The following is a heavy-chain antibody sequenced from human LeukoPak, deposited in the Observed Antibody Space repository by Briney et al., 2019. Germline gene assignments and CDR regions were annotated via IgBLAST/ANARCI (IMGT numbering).Heavy chain of an antibody. V-gene: IGHV3-11*04. CDR3: ALSEHCGGDCYAGGLFDY. J-gene: IGHJ4*02. D-gene: IGHD2-21*01. Sequence: PGGSLRLSCAASGFTFSDYYMSWIRQAPGKGLEWVSYISGSGSTTYYADSVKGRFTISRDNAKNSLYLQMNSLRAEDTAVYYCALSEHCGGDCYAGGLFDYWGQGTLVTVSS. CDR2: ISGSGSTT. CDR1: GFTFSDYY.